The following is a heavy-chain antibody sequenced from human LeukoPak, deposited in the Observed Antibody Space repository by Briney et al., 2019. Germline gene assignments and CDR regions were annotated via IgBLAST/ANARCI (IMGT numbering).Heavy chain of an antibody. CDR3: ARGFPGGVYYFDY. Sequence: SETLSLTCTVSGDSISSNYWSWIRQPPGKRLEWIGYIYYSGSTNYNPSLKSRVTISVDTSKNQFSLKLSSVTAADTAVYYCARGFPGGVYYFDYWGQGTLVTVSS. CDR1: GDSISSNY. CDR2: IYYSGST. V-gene: IGHV4-59*01. D-gene: IGHD3-3*01. J-gene: IGHJ4*02.